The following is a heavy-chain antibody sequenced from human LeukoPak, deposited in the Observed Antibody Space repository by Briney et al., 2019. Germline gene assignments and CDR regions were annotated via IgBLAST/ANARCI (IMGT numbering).Heavy chain of an antibody. J-gene: IGHJ5*02. Sequence: GGSLRLSCAASGFTVSSNYMSWVRQAPGKGLEWVSVIYSGGSTYYADSVKGRFTISRDNPKNTLYLQMNSLRAEDTAVYYCARIVVVPAAMILPWFDPWGQGTLVTVSS. CDR2: IYSGGST. D-gene: IGHD2-2*01. CDR3: ARIVVVPAAMILPWFDP. CDR1: GFTVSSNY. V-gene: IGHV3-53*01.